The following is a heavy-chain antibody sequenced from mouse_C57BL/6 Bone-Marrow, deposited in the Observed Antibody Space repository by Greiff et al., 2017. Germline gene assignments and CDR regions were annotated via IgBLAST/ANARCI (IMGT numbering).Heavy chain of an antibody. J-gene: IGHJ4*01. CDR2: IDPNSGGT. CDR1: GYTFTSYW. V-gene: IGHV1-72*01. CDR3: ARGRDDGSSYFYAMDY. Sequence: QVQLQQPGAELVKPGASVKLSCKASGYTFTSYWMHWVKQRPGRGLEWIGRIDPNSGGTKYNEKFKSKATLTVDKPSSTAYMQLSSLTSEDSAVYYCARGRDDGSSYFYAMDYWGQGTSVTVSS. D-gene: IGHD1-1*01.